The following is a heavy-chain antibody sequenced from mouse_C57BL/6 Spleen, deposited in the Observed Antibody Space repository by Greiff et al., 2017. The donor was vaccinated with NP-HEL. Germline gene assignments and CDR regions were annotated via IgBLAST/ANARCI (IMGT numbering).Heavy chain of an antibody. D-gene: IGHD1-1*01. V-gene: IGHV1-66*01. CDR3: ARLDYGSMDY. CDR1: GYSFTSYY. Sequence: VQLQQSGPELVKPGASVKISCKASGYSFTSYYIHWVKQRPGQGLEWIGWIYPGSGNTKYNEKFKGKATLTADTSSSTAYMQLSSLTSEDSAVYYCARLDYGSMDYWGQGTSVTVSS. J-gene: IGHJ4*01. CDR2: IYPGSGNT.